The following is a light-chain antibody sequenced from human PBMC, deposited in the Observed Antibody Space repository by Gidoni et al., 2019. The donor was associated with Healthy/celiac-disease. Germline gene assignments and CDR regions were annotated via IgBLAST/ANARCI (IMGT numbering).Light chain of an antibody. CDR1: PSVSSY. V-gene: IGKV3-11*01. CDR2: DAS. Sequence: EIVLTQSPATLSLSPGESATLSCRASPSVSSYLAWYQQKPGQAPRLLIYDASNRATGIPARFSGSGSGTDFTLTISSLEPEDFAVYYCQQRSNWPAITFGQGTRLEIK. J-gene: IGKJ5*01. CDR3: QQRSNWPAIT.